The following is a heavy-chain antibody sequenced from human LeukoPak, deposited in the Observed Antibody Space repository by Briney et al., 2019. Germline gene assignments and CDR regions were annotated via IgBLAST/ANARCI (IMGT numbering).Heavy chain of an antibody. Sequence: GSLRLSCAASGFTVSRSYMTWVRQSPTKGLEWVSVIYSGGTTNYADSVKGRFTVSRDNSKNTLYLQMNSLRAEDTAIYYCARESDYYFDCWGQGTLVTVSS. CDR1: GFTVSRSY. J-gene: IGHJ4*02. CDR3: ARESDYYFDC. CDR2: IYSGGTT. V-gene: IGHV3-53*01. D-gene: IGHD2-21*01.